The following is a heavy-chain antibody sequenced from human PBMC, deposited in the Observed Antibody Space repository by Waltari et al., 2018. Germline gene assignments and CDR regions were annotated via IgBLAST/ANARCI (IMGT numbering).Heavy chain of an antibody. D-gene: IGHD6-19*01. V-gene: IGHV3-30*01. CDR3: ARVPIDSGWYVGRADY. Sequence: QVQLVESGGGVVQPGRSLRLSCAASGFTFSNYAMHWVRQAPGKGLEWVAVISYDGSNKYSADSVKVRFTISRDNSKNTLYLQMYSLRPEDTAVYYCARVPIDSGWYVGRADYWGQGTLVTVSS. CDR1: GFTFSNYA. CDR2: ISYDGSNK. J-gene: IGHJ4*02.